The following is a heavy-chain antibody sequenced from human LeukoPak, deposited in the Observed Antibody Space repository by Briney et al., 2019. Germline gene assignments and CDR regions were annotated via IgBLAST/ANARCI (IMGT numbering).Heavy chain of an antibody. D-gene: IGHD2/OR15-2a*01. CDR2: IYYSGST. Sequence: PSETLSLTCTVSGGSISSYYWSWIRQPPGKGLEWIGHIYYSGSTNYNPSLKSRVTISVDTSKNQFSLKLSSVTAADTAVYYCARDPYFPYYMDVWGKGTTVTVSS. CDR3: ARDPYFPYYMDV. CDR1: GGSISSYY. V-gene: IGHV4-59*01. J-gene: IGHJ6*03.